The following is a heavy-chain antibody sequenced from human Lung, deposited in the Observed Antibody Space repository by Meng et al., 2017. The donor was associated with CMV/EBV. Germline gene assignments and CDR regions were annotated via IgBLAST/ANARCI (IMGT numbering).Heavy chain of an antibody. CDR1: LGSISSGSYY. Sequence: GSLSLXCTLSLGSISSGSYYWGWLRQPPGKGLEWIGSIHYTGSTNYNPSLKTRVSISEDTSKNEFSLTLTSVTAADTAVYYCARTQWHVGYFDNWGQGTLVTVSS. CDR3: ARTQWHVGYFDN. J-gene: IGHJ4*02. D-gene: IGHD6-19*01. V-gene: IGHV4-39*07. CDR2: IHYTGST.